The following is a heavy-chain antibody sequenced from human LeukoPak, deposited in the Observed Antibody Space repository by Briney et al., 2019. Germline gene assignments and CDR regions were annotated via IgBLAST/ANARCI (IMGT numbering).Heavy chain of an antibody. CDR1: GFTFSSFW. V-gene: IGHV3-74*01. Sequence: GGSLRLSCAGSGFTFSSFWMHWVRQVLGKGLLWVSRINTDGTTTNYADSVQGRFTISRDNAKNTLYLQMNSLRADDTGVYYCTRGHCTGGRCYSPLTYWGQGTLVTVSS. CDR3: TRGHCTGGRCYSPLTY. J-gene: IGHJ4*02. D-gene: IGHD2-15*01. CDR2: INTDGTTT.